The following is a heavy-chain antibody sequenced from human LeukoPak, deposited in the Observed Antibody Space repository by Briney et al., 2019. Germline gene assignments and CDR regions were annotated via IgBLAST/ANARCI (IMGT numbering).Heavy chain of an antibody. J-gene: IGHJ6*04. CDR3: AELGITMIGGV. D-gene: IGHD3-10*02. Sequence: GGSLILSCAASGFTFISYEMNWVRQAPGKGLEWVSYISSSGSTIYYADSVKGRFTISRDNAKNSLYLQMNSLRAEDTAVYYCAELGITMIGGVWGKGTTVTISS. V-gene: IGHV3-48*03. CDR1: GFTFISYE. CDR2: ISSSGSTI.